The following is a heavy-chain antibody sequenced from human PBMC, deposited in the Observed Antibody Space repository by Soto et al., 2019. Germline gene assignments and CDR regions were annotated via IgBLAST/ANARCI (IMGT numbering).Heavy chain of an antibody. CDR1: GGSISSHY. D-gene: IGHD6-19*01. V-gene: IGHV4-59*11. CDR3: ARYRHRSGWTYFDY. CDR2: LYYTGST. Sequence: PSETLSLTCTVSGGSISSHYWSWVRQPPGKGLEWIGYLYYTGSTNYNASLKSQVTMSIATSKNQLSLKLTSVTAADTAVYYCARYRHRSGWTYFDYWGQGSLVTVSS. J-gene: IGHJ4*02.